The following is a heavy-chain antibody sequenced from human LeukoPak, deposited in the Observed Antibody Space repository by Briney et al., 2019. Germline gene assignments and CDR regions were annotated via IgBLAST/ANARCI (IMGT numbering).Heavy chain of an antibody. Sequence: GASVKVSCKASGGTFSSYAISWVRQAPGQGLEWMGGIIPVFGTANYAQKFQGRVTITADESTSTAYMELSSLRSEDTAVYYCARDIDGSGYSSGWYDYWGQGTLVTVSS. CDR1: GGTFSSYA. V-gene: IGHV1-69*13. J-gene: IGHJ4*02. CDR3: ARDIDGSGYSSGWYDY. D-gene: IGHD6-19*01. CDR2: IIPVFGTA.